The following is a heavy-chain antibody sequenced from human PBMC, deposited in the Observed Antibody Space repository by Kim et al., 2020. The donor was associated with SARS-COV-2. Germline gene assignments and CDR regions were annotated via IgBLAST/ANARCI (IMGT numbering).Heavy chain of an antibody. Sequence: SETLSLTCTVSGGSMSTYYWSWIRQPPGKGLEWIAYIYYSGNTNYNPSLKSRVTISVDTSKNQFSLKLRSVTAADTAVYYCARVAAGPGCSFDYWGQGTLVTVSS. CDR3: ARVAAGPGCSFDY. CDR1: GGSMSTYY. V-gene: IGHV4-59*01. D-gene: IGHD6-13*01. CDR2: IYYSGNT. J-gene: IGHJ4*02.